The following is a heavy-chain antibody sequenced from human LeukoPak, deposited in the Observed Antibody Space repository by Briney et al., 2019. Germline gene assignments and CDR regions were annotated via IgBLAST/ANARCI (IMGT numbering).Heavy chain of an antibody. Sequence: SVKVSCKASGGTFSSYAISWVRQAPGQGLEWMGGIIHIFGTANYAQKFQGRVTITADESTSTAYMELSSLRSEDTAVYYCARGGIVVVPAAAIFNDAFDIWGQGTMVTVSS. D-gene: IGHD2-2*01. V-gene: IGHV1-69*01. CDR2: IIHIFGTA. CDR3: ARGGIVVVPAAAIFNDAFDI. CDR1: GGTFSSYA. J-gene: IGHJ3*02.